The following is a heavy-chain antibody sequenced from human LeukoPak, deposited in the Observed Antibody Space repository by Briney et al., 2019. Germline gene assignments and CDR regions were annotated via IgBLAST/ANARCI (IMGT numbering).Heavy chain of an antibody. V-gene: IGHV3-33*01. CDR1: GFTFSSYG. CDR3: ARVRRYSGYGALVY. J-gene: IGHJ4*02. Sequence: GRSLRLSCAASGFTFSSYGMHWVRQAPGKGLEWVAVIWCDGSNKYYADSVKGRFTISRDNSKNTLYLQMNSLRAEDTAVYYCARVRRYSGYGALVYWGQGTLVTVSS. D-gene: IGHD5-12*01. CDR2: IWCDGSNK.